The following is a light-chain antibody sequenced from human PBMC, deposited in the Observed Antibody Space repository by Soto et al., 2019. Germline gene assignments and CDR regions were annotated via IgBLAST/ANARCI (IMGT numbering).Light chain of an antibody. CDR2: SDN. V-gene: IGLV1-44*01. CDR1: SSNIGSKT. J-gene: IGLJ2*01. Sequence: QLVLTQSPSASGTPGQRVTISCSGTSSNIGSKTVNWYQHLPGTAPKLLIYSDNQRPSGVPDRFSGSKSGTSASLAISGLQSEDEADYYCAAWDDSLKGVVFGGGTQLTVL. CDR3: AAWDDSLKGVV.